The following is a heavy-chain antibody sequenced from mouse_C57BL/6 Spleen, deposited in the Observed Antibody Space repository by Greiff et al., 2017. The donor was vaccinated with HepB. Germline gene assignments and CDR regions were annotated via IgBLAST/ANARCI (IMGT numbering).Heavy chain of an antibody. CDR2: IYPRDGST. CDR3: ATYDGYYYYFDY. V-gene: IGHV1-78*01. J-gene: IGHJ2*01. CDR1: GYTFTDHT. Sequence: VQLQQSDAELVKPGASVKISCKVSGYTFTDHTIHWMKQRPEQGLEWIGYIYPRDGSTKYNEKFKGKATLTADKSSSTAYMQLNSLTSEDSAVYCCATYDGYYYYFDYWGQGTTLTVSS. D-gene: IGHD2-3*01.